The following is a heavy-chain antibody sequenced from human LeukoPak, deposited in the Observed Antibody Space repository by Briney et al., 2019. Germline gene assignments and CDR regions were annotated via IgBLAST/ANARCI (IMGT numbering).Heavy chain of an antibody. Sequence: GASVQVSCKVSGISLRELSMHWVRQAPGKGFEWMGGFDPEEGKTIYAQKFQGRITVTEDTVPDTAYLELSNLRSEDTAVYFCATVGTYSPFWGQGTLVTVSS. CDR1: GISLRELS. D-gene: IGHD1-26*01. CDR3: ATVGTYSPF. CDR2: FDPEEGKT. J-gene: IGHJ4*02. V-gene: IGHV1-24*01.